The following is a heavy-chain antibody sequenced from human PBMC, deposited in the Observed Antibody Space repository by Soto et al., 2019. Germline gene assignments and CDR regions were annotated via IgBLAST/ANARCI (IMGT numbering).Heavy chain of an antibody. CDR1: GFRFTSSW. CDR3: VTWADAADEDYFHH. Sequence: EVQLVESGGGLVQPGGSLRLSCAASGFRFTSSWMSWVRQAPGKGLEWVAQINQNGGQKYYVDSAKGRFTISRDNAKTSLYLQMNSLRVEDTAVFYCVTWADAADEDYFHHWGQGTLVTVSS. D-gene: IGHD3-16*01. V-gene: IGHV3-7*01. CDR2: INQNGGQK. J-gene: IGHJ1*01.